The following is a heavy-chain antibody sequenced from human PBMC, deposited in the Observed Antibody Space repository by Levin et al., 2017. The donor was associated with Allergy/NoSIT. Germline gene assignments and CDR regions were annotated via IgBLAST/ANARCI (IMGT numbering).Heavy chain of an antibody. D-gene: IGHD5-18*01. J-gene: IGHJ4*02. V-gene: IGHV4-61*01. CDR3: AESRYTYGDFDY. Sequence: PGGSLRLSCTVSGGSVSSDNYYWTWIRQPPGRGLEWVGYIYSSGSTSYNPSLKSRVTISLDTSKNQFSLRLSSVTAADTAVYYCAESRYTYGDFDYWGQGTLVTVSS. CDR2: IYSSGST. CDR1: GGSVSSDNYY.